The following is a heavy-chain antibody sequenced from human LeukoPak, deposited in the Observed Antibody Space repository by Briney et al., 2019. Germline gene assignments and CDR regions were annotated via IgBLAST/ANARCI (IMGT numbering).Heavy chain of an antibody. D-gene: IGHD3-22*01. Sequence: GGSLRLSCAASGFTFSSYSMNWVRQAPGKGLEWVSYISSGSSTIYYADSVKGRFTISRDTAKNSLYLQMNSLRAEDTAVYFCASSSSGYSHFNYWGQGTLVTVSS. CDR2: ISSGSSTI. CDR3: ASSSSGYSHFNY. J-gene: IGHJ4*02. CDR1: GFTFSSYS. V-gene: IGHV3-48*01.